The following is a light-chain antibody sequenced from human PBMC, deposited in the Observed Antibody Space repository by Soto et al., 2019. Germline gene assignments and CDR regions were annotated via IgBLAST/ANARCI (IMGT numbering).Light chain of an antibody. CDR1: QGISNY. CDR2: AAS. V-gene: IGKV1-27*01. Sequence: DIQMIQSPSSLSASVGDRVTIACRASQGISNYLAWYQQKPGKVPKLLIYAASNLQSGVSSRLSGSGSGTDFTLTISSLQPEDVATYYCQKYNAAPLTFGQGTKVEIK. CDR3: QKYNAAPLT. J-gene: IGKJ1*01.